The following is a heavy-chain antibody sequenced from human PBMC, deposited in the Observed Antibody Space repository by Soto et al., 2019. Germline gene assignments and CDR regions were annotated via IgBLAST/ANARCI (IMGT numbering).Heavy chain of an antibody. J-gene: IGHJ4*01. V-gene: IGHV1-8*01. D-gene: IGHD5-12*01. Sequence: QVQLVQSGTEVKKPGASVKVSCKASGYTFNDYDINWVRQAAGQGLEWMGWMNPASGNTGYAQKFQGRVTMTMNISMRSANMEVSGLRSEDTAVYYCARGRRTRSVYDLDDWGQGTLVTVSS. CDR3: ARGRRTRSVYDLDD. CDR1: GYTFNDYD. CDR2: MNPASGNT.